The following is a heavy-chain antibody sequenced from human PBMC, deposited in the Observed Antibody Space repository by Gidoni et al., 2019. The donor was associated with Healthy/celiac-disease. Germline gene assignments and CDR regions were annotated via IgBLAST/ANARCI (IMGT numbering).Heavy chain of an antibody. CDR2: IIPIFGTA. CDR3: ARDADPVEMATITRRFDY. J-gene: IGHJ4*02. CDR1: GGTFSSYA. V-gene: IGHV1-69*01. D-gene: IGHD5-12*01. Sequence: QVQLVQSGAEVKKPGSSVKVSCKASGGTFSSYAISWVRQAPGQGLEWMGGIIPIFGTANYAQKFQGRVTITADESTSTAYMELSSLRSEDTAVYYCARDADPVEMATITRRFDYWGQGTLVTVSS.